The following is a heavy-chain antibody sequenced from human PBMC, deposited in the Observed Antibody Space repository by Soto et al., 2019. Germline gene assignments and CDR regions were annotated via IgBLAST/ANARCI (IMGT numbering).Heavy chain of an antibody. CDR3: ARVEGHYDFWSATKSGIFDY. D-gene: IGHD3-3*01. Sequence: ASVKVSCKASGYTFTSYAMHWVRQAPGQRLEWMGWINAGNGNTKYSQKFQGRVTITRDTSASTAYMELSSLRSEDTAVYYCARVEGHYDFWSATKSGIFDYWGQGTLVTVSS. CDR2: INAGNGNT. J-gene: IGHJ4*02. V-gene: IGHV1-3*01. CDR1: GYTFTSYA.